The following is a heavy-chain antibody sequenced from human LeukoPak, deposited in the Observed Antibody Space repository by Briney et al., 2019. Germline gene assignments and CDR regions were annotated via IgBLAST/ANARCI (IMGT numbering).Heavy chain of an antibody. CDR1: GGSISSSSYY. D-gene: IGHD3-22*01. Sequence: SETLSLTCTISGGSISSSSYYWGWIRQPPAKGLDWIGSIYYSGSTYYNPSLKSRVTISVDTSKNQFSLKLSSVTAADTAVYYCVRSGYHNWFDPWGQGTLVTVSS. V-gene: IGHV4-39*07. J-gene: IGHJ5*02. CDR2: IYYSGST. CDR3: VRSGYHNWFDP.